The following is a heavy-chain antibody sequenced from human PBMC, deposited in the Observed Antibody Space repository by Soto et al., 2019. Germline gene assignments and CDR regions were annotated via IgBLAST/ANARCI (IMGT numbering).Heavy chain of an antibody. Sequence: QVKLVESGGGVVQPGRSLRLSCEASGFTLSSHAMHWVRQSPGKGLEWVAIILYDGSTKYYADSVKGRFTISRDSSKNTLYLQMNSLRPEDTAIYYCAGEEEGEVHAYWGQGTLVIVSS. D-gene: IGHD3-16*01. CDR2: ILYDGSTK. J-gene: IGHJ4*02. V-gene: IGHV3-30*04. CDR1: GFTLSSHA. CDR3: AGEEEGEVHAY.